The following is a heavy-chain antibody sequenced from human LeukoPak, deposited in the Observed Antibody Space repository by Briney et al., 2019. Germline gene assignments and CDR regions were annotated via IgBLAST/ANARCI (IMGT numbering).Heavy chain of an antibody. CDR2: FDPEDGET. V-gene: IGHV1-24*01. D-gene: IGHD3-3*01. CDR3: ATGRGYDFWSDLDY. J-gene: IGHJ4*02. Sequence: ASVKVSCKVSGYTLTELSMHWVRQAPGKGLEWMGGFDPEDGETIHAQKFQGRVTMTEDTSTDTAYMELSSLRSEDTAVYYCATGRGYDFWSDLDYWGQGTLVTVSS. CDR1: GYTLTELS.